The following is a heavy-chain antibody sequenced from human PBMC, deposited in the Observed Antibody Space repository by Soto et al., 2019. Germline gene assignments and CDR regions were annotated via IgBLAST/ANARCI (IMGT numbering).Heavy chain of an antibody. Sequence: EVQLVESGGGSVQPGESLRLSCVASGFSFNMYWMSWIRQAPGKGLEWVARIKQDGGEKYYVDSVKGRFTVSRDNVKNSLHLQLHSVSADDAGIYYCVRDQLILPADDFYYGVDVWGQGTTVTVSS. J-gene: IGHJ6*02. CDR2: IKQDGGEK. CDR3: VRDQLILPADDFYYGVDV. V-gene: IGHV3-7*03. CDR1: GFSFNMYW.